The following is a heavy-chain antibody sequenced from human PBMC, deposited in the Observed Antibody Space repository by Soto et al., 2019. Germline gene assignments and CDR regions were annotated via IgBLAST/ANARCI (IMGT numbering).Heavy chain of an antibody. D-gene: IGHD2-21*01. V-gene: IGHV3-23*01. CDR2: ISGSGGST. Sequence: HPGGSLRLSCAASGFTFSSYAMSWVRQAPGKGLEWVSAISGSGGSTYYADSVKGRFTISRDNSKNTLYLQMNSLRAEDTAVYYSAKDPYCGGDCYRALGLNYGALARWGQGTLVTVSS. CDR3: AKDPYCGGDCYRALGLNYGALAR. J-gene: IGHJ4*02. CDR1: GFTFSSYA.